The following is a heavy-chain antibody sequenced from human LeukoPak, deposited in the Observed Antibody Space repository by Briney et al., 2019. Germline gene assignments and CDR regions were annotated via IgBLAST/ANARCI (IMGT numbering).Heavy chain of an antibody. D-gene: IGHD6-19*01. CDR3: ASIAVAGNWFDP. J-gene: IGHJ5*02. CDR2: INHSEST. Sequence: PSETLSLTCAVYGGSFSGYYWSWVRQPPGKGLEWIGEINHSESTNYNPSLKSRVTISVDTSKNQFSLRLSSVTAADTAVYYCASIAVAGNWFDPWGQGTLVTVSS. CDR1: GGSFSGYY. V-gene: IGHV4-34*01.